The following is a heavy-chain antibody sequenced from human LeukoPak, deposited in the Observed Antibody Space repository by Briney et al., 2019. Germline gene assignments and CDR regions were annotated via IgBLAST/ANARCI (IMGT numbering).Heavy chain of an antibody. CDR1: GFTFSSYW. J-gene: IGHJ4*02. D-gene: IGHD1-14*01. Sequence: GGSLRLSCAASGFTFSSYWMSWVRQAPGKGLEWVANINQDGSMNYYVDSVKGRFTISRDNAKNSLYLQMNSLRAEDTAVYYCALSSPVHNQGYWGQGILVTVSS. V-gene: IGHV3-7*01. CDR3: ALSSPVHNQGY. CDR2: INQDGSMN.